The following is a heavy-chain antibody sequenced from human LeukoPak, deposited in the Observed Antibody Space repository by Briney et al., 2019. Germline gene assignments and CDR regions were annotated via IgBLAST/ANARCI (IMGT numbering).Heavy chain of an antibody. D-gene: IGHD3-22*01. Sequence: ASVKVSCKASGYTFTSYGISWVRQAPGQGLEWVGCISAYNGNTNYAQKLQGRVTMTTDTPTSTAYMELRSLRSDDTAVYYCARETRGYYDSSGYYWDYWGQGTLVTVSS. CDR1: GYTFTSYG. CDR3: ARETRGYYDSSGYYWDY. V-gene: IGHV1-18*01. J-gene: IGHJ4*02. CDR2: ISAYNGNT.